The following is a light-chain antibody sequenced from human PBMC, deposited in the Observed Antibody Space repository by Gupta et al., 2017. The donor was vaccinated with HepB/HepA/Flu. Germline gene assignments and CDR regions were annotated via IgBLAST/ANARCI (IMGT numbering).Light chain of an antibody. CDR3: AAWDDSLSGVV. Sequence: QSVLTQPPSASGTPGQRVTISCSGSSSNIGSNYVYWYQQLPGTAPKLLIYRNNQRPSGVPDLFSGSKSGTSASLAISGRRSEDEADYYCAAWDDSLSGVVFGGGTKLTVL. CDR2: RNN. J-gene: IGLJ2*01. CDR1: SSNIGSNY. V-gene: IGLV1-47*01.